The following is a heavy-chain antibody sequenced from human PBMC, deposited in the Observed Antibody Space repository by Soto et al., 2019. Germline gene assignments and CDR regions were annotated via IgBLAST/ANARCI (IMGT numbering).Heavy chain of an antibody. D-gene: IGHD3-9*01. V-gene: IGHV3-33*01. Sequence: QAHLVESGGGVVQPGGSLRLSCAASGFTFSSYAMHWVRQAPGKGLEWVALMWYDRSHTYYADSVKGRFNISRDESKNILFLLMSGLRAADTAVYYCSRDRSWRTGYYSAIDVWGQGTTVTVS. J-gene: IGHJ6*02. CDR3: SRDRSWRTGYYSAIDV. CDR1: GFTFSSYA. CDR2: MWYDRSHT.